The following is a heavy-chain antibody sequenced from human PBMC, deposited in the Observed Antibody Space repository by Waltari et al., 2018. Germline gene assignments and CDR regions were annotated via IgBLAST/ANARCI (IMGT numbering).Heavy chain of an antibody. CDR3: ASGRTYGQTGDY. Sequence: EVQLVESGGGLVQPGGSLRLSCAASGFTFIDHYMDWVRQAPGKGLEWVGRTRNKANSYSTEYAASVKGRFTISRDESKNSVFLEMNSLKTEDTAVYYCASGRTYGQTGDYWGQGTLVTVSS. CDR1: GFTFIDHY. J-gene: IGHJ4*02. V-gene: IGHV3-72*01. CDR2: TRNKANSYST. D-gene: IGHD2-8*01.